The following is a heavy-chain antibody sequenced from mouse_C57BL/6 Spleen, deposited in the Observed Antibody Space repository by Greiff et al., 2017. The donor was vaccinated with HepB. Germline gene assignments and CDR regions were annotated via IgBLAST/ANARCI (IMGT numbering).Heavy chain of an antibody. V-gene: IGHV2-9-1*01. CDR3: ASSYDYDDLAWFAY. Sequence: VKVVESGPGLVAPSQSLSITCTVSGFSLTSYAISWVRQPPGKGLEWLGVIWTGGGTNYNSALKSRLSISKDNSKSQVFLKMNSLQTDDTARYYCASSYDYDDLAWFAYWGQGTLVTVSA. J-gene: IGHJ3*01. CDR2: IWTGGGT. D-gene: IGHD2-4*01. CDR1: GFSLTSYA.